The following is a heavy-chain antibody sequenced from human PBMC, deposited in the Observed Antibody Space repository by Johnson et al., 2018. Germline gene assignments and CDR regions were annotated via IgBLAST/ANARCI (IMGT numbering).Heavy chain of an antibody. D-gene: IGHD2-15*01. J-gene: IGHJ3*02. Sequence: VQLVESGGGLVQPGGSLRLSCAASGFTFTSYAMNWVRQAPGKGLEWVSSISGRGGSTHYTDSVKGRFTIPRDTSQNTLYLQMDSLRAEDTAVYYGARDPTRGVVAALWTFDIWGQGTMVTVSS. CDR1: GFTFTSYA. V-gene: IGHV3-23*04. CDR3: ARDPTRGVVAALWTFDI. CDR2: ISGRGGST.